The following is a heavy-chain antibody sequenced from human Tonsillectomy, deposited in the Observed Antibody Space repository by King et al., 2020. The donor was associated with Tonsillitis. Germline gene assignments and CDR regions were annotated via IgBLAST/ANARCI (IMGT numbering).Heavy chain of an antibody. D-gene: IGHD5-12*01. CDR3: ARDDGNLYRAYDYYFDY. Sequence: VQLVESGGGLVKPGGSLRLSCAASGFTFSDFYMSWIRQAPGKGLEWVSYISTSSYYTNYADSVKGRFTISRDDAKNSLYLQMNSLTAEDTAVYYCARDDGNLYRAYDYYFDYWGQGTPVTVSS. CDR2: ISTSSYYT. V-gene: IGHV3-11*06. J-gene: IGHJ4*02. CDR1: GFTFSDFY.